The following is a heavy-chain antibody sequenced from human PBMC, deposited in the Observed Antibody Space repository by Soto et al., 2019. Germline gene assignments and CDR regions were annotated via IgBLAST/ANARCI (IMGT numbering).Heavy chain of an antibody. CDR3: ARGLTIFGVINNWFDP. CDR2: ISSSGSTI. V-gene: IGHV3-48*03. CDR1: GFTFSSYE. J-gene: IGHJ5*02. Sequence: GSLRLSCAASGFTFSSYEMNWVRQAPGKGLEWISYISSSGSTIHYADSVKGRFTISRDNAKNSLYLQMNSLRGEDTAVYYCARGLTIFGVINNWFDPWGQGTLVTIS. D-gene: IGHD3-3*01.